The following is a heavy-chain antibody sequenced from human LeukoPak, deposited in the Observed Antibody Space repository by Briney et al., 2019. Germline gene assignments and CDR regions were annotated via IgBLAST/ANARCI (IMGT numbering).Heavy chain of an antibody. CDR3: AKDAPNYYGSGSYPDY. V-gene: IGHV3-30*02. J-gene: IGHJ4*02. Sequence: GGALRLSCAASGFTFSSYGMHWVRQAPGKGLEWVAFIRYDGSNKYYADSVKGRFTISRDNSKNTLYLQMNSLRAEDTAVYYCAKDAPNYYGSGSYPDYWGQGTLVTVSS. D-gene: IGHD3-10*01. CDR1: GFTFSSYG. CDR2: IRYDGSNK.